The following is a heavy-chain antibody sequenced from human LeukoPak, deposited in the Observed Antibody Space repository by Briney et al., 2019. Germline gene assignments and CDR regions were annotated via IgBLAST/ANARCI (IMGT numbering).Heavy chain of an antibody. V-gene: IGHV4-30-2*01. CDR2: IYHSGST. J-gene: IGHJ4*02. D-gene: IGHD3-10*01. CDR3: ARGMVRGVFDY. CDR1: GGSISSGDYY. Sequence: PSQTLSLTCTVSGGSISSGDYYWSWIRQPPGKGLEWIGYIYHSGSTYYNPSLKSRVTISVDRSKNQFSLKLSSVTAADTAVYYCARGMVRGVFDYWGQGTLVTVSS.